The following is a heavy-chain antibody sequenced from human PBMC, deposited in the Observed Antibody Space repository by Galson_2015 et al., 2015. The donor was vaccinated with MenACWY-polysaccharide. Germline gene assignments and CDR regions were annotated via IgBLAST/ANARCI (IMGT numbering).Heavy chain of an antibody. D-gene: IGHD3-16*01. V-gene: IGHV3-74*01. Sequence: SLRLSCAASGFTFSSDWMHWVRQAPGKGLVWISRINSDGTSKTYADSVKGRFTISRDNAKNTLYLQMNSLRAEDTAVYYCARDTLWDRSVGFDDWGQGTLVTVSS. CDR2: INSDGTSK. CDR3: ARDTLWDRSVGFDD. CDR1: GFTFSSDW. J-gene: IGHJ4*02.